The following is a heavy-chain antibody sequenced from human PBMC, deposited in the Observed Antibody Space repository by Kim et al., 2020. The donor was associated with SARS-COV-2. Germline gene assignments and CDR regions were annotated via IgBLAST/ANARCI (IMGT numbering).Heavy chain of an antibody. CDR1: GGSISSSSYY. D-gene: IGHD2-15*01. V-gene: IGHV4-39*01. CDR3: ARLWGCSGGSCYSGLDY. J-gene: IGHJ4*02. Sequence: SETLSLTCTVSGGSISSSSYYWGWIRQPPGKGLEWIGSIYYSGSTYYNPSLKSRVTISVDTSKNQFSLKLSSVTAADTAVYYCARLWGCSGGSCYSGLDYWGQGTLVTVSS. CDR2: IYYSGST.